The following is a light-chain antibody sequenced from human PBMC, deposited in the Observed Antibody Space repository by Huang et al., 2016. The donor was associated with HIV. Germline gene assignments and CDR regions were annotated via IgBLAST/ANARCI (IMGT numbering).Light chain of an antibody. Sequence: DIVMTQTPLSLSVTPGQAASISCKSSQSLLHNDGKTFLYWYLQKPGQSPQLLLYEGSGRFSGGPDRLSGGGSRTDFTLKISRVEAEDVGVYYCMHTIQFPFTFGPGTKVDIK. CDR1: QSLLHNDGKTF. CDR2: EGS. CDR3: MHTIQFPFT. J-gene: IGKJ3*01. V-gene: IGKV2-29*02.